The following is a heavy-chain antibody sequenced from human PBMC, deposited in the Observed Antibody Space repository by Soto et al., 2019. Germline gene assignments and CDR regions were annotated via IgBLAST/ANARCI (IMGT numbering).Heavy chain of an antibody. CDR3: ARAGGPSSSGGGGAFDI. Sequence: GGSLRLSCAASGFTFSSYSMNWVRQAPGKGLEWVSSISSSSSYIYYADSVKGRFTISRDNAKNSLYLQMNSLRAEDTAVYYCARAGGPSSSGGGGAFDIWGQGTMVTVS. CDR1: GFTFSSYS. CDR2: ISSSSSYI. J-gene: IGHJ3*02. V-gene: IGHV3-21*01. D-gene: IGHD3-22*01.